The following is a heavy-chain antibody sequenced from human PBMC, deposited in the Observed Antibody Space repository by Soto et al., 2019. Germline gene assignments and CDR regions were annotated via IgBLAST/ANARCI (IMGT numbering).Heavy chain of an antibody. J-gene: IGHJ4*02. Sequence: SETLSLTCTVSGGSISSGDYYWSWIRQPPGKGLEWIGYIYYSGSTYYNPSLKSRVTISVDTSKNQFSLKLSSVTAADTAVYYCASGAAMVRGVYVVNFDYWGQGTLVTVSS. CDR1: GGSISSGDYY. CDR3: ASGAAMVRGVYVVNFDY. CDR2: IYYSGST. D-gene: IGHD3-10*01. V-gene: IGHV4-30-4*01.